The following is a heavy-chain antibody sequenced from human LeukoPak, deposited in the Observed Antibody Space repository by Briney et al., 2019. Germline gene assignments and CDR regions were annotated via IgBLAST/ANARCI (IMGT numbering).Heavy chain of an antibody. D-gene: IGHD1-26*01. CDR2: IYYSGST. CDR1: GGSISSYY. J-gene: IGHJ4*02. V-gene: IGHV4-59*01. CDR3: ARAVGATVAPDY. Sequence: SETLSLTCTVSGGSISSYYWSWIRQPPGKGLEWIGYIYYSGSTNYNPSLKSRVTISVDTSKNQFSLKLSSVTAADTAVYYCARAVGATVAPDYWGQGTLVTVSS.